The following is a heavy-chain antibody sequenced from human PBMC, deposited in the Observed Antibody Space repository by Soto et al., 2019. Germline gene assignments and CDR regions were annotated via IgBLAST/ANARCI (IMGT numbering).Heavy chain of an antibody. Sequence: PGGSLRLSCAAAGFTFSSYGMHWVRQAPRKGLEWMEVIWHDGRKKYNANSVKGRFTISRDNSKNTLYLQMNSLRAEDTAVYYCARDGPTYYYYMDVWGKGT. CDR3: ARDGPTYYYYMDV. V-gene: IGHV3-33*01. CDR1: GFTFSSYG. J-gene: IGHJ6*03. D-gene: IGHD4-4*01. CDR2: IWHDGRKK.